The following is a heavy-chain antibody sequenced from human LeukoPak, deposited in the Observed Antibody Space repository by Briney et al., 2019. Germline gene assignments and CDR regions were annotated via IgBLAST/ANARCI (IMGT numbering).Heavy chain of an antibody. CDR3: ARLAVRYFDY. V-gene: IGHV3-53*01. CDR1: GFTFSSYW. D-gene: IGHD1-1*01. CDR2: IYSGGST. Sequence: HPGGSLRLSCAASGFTFSSYWMNWARQAPGKGLEWVSVIYSGGSTYYADSVKGRFTISRDNSKNALYLQMNSLRAEDTAVYYCARLAVRYFDYWGQGTLVTVSS. J-gene: IGHJ4*02.